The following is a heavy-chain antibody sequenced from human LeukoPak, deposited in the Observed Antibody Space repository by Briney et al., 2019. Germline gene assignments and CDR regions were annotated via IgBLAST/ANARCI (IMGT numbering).Heavy chain of an antibody. D-gene: IGHD6-19*01. CDR2: IYYSGST. J-gene: IGHJ4*02. CDR3: ASHEYSSGWYRGDY. V-gene: IGHV4-59*01. Sequence: SETLSLTCTVSGGSISSYYWSWIRQPPGKGLEWIGYIYYSGSTNYNPSLKSQVAISVDTSKNQFSLKLSSVTAADTAVYYCASHEYSSGWYRGDYWGQGTLVTVSS. CDR1: GGSISSYY.